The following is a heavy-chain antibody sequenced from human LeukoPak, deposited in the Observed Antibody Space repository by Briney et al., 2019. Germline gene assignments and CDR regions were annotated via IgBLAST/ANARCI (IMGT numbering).Heavy chain of an antibody. CDR3: AVDRYYDILTGIDY. Sequence: PGGSLRLSCAVSGFSFSGFSMSWVRQAPGKGLEWVAKMNEYGSEIFYVDSVKGRFTISRDNSKNSLYLQMDSLRAEDTAVYYCAVDRYYDILTGIDYWGQGTLVTVSS. V-gene: IGHV3-7*01. J-gene: IGHJ4*02. CDR1: GFSFSGFS. D-gene: IGHD3-9*01. CDR2: MNEYGSEI.